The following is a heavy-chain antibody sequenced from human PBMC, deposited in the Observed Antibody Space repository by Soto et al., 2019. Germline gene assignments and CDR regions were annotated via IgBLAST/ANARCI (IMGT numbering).Heavy chain of an antibody. CDR2: IIPIFGTA. V-gene: IGHV1-69*01. CDR3: ARAWYCGGDCSTYYFDY. CDR1: GGTFSSYA. J-gene: IGHJ4*02. Sequence: QVQLVQSGAEVKKPGSSVKVSCKASGGTFSSYAISWVRQAPGQGLEWMGGIIPIFGTANYAQKFQGRATITADESTSTAYMELSSLRSEDTAVYYCARAWYCGGDCSTYYFDYWGQGTLVTVSS. D-gene: IGHD2-21*02.